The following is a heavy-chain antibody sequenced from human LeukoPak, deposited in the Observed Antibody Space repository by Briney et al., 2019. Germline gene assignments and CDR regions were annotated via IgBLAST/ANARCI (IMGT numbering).Heavy chain of an antibody. CDR3: ASKLKFLDY. Sequence: SETLSLTCAVYGGSFSGYYWSWICQPPGKGLEWIGEINHSGSTNYNPSLKSRVTISVDTSKNQFSLKLSSVTAADTAVYYCASKLKFLDYWGQGTLVTVSS. CDR1: GGSFSGYY. V-gene: IGHV4-34*01. J-gene: IGHJ4*02. CDR2: INHSGST.